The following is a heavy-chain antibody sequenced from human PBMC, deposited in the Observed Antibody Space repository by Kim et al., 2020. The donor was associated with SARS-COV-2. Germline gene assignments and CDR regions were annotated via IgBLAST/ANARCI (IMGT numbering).Heavy chain of an antibody. CDR3: ARSLLYYYDSIGAFDI. D-gene: IGHD3-22*01. Sequence: LKSRVTISGDKSKNQFSLKLSSVTAADTAVYYCARSLLYYYDSIGAFDIWGQGTMVTVSS. J-gene: IGHJ3*02. V-gene: IGHV4-4*02.